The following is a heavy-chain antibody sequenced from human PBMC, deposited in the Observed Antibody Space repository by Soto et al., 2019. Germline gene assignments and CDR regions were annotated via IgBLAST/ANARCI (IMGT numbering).Heavy chain of an antibody. CDR3: ARKLRGVDY. D-gene: IGHD3-10*01. CDR1: GFTFSSCA. CDR2: ISYDGRNK. Sequence: GGSLRLSCAASGFTFSSCAMHWVRRAPGKGLEWVAVISYDGRNKYYADSVKGRFTISRDNSKNTLYLQMNSLRAEDTAVYYCARKLRGVDYWGQGTLVTVSS. J-gene: IGHJ4*02. V-gene: IGHV3-30*04.